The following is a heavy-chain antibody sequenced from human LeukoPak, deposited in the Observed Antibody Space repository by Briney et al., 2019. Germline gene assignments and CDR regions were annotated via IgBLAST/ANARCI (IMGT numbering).Heavy chain of an antibody. CDR3: ARGFEDYDFWSGYYTLLGFDY. CDR1: GFTFSSYW. D-gene: IGHD3-3*01. V-gene: IGHV3-7*01. CDR2: IKQDGSEK. J-gene: IGHJ4*02. Sequence: GGSLRLSCAASGFTFSSYWMSWVRQAPGKGLEWVANIKQDGSEKYYVDSVKGRFTISRDNAKNSLCLQMNSLRAEDTAVYYCARGFEDYDFWSGYYTLLGFDYWGQGTLVTVSS.